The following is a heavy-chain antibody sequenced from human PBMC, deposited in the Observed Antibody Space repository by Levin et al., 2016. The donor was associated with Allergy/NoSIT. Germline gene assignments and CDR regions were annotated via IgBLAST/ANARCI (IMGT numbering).Heavy chain of an antibody. CDR2: IYHTGST. V-gene: IGHV4-61*01. CDR1: GGSVSSGSYY. D-gene: IGHD5-18*01. Sequence: GSLRLSCTVSGGSVSSGSYYWSWIRQSPGKGLEWIGYIYHTGSTNYNPSLRSRVSISLETSKNQFSLILTSVTAADTAVYYCARGPGGYNYPYYYMDVWGEGTTVTVSS. J-gene: IGHJ6*03. CDR3: ARGPGGYNYPYYYMDV.